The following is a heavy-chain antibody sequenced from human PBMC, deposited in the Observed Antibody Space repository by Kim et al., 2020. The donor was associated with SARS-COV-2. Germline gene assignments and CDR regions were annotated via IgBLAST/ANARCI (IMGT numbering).Heavy chain of an antibody. J-gene: IGHJ3*02. Sequence: GGSLRLSCAASGFTFSSYAIHWVRQAPGKGLEWVAVISYDGSNKYYADSVKGRFTISRDNSKNTLYLQMNSLRAKDTAVYYCARSSGYSFFDIWGQGTMVTVSS. CDR2: ISYDGSNK. CDR3: ARSSGYSFFDI. V-gene: IGHV3-30*04. CDR1: GFTFSSYA. D-gene: IGHD3-22*01.